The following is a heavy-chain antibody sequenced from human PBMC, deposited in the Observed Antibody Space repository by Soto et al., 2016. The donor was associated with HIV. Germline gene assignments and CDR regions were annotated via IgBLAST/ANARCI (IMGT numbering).Heavy chain of an antibody. CDR2: IYYSGST. J-gene: IGHJ1*01. D-gene: IGHD2-2*01. Sequence: QVQLQESGPGLVKPSETLSLTCTVSGGSISSYYWSWIRQPPGKGLEWIGYIYYSGSTNYNPSLKSRVTISVDTSKNQFSLKLSSVTAADTAVYYCARGGCYHNRDWGQGPWSPSPQ. CDR3: ARGGCYHNRD. CDR1: GGSISSYY. V-gene: IGHV4-59*01.